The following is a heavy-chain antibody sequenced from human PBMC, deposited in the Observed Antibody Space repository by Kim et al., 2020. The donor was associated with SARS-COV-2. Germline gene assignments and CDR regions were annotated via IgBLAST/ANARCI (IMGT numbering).Heavy chain of an antibody. D-gene: IGHD3-22*01. J-gene: IGHJ3*02. CDR3: ASRGYDSSGYPQTAFDI. Sequence: VKGRFTITRDNAKNTLYLQMNSLRAEDTAVYYCASRGYDSSGYPQTAFDIWGQGTMVTVSS. V-gene: IGHV3-74*01.